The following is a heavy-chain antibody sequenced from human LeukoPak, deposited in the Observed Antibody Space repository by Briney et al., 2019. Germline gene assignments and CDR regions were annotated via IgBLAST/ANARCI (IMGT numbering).Heavy chain of an antibody. CDR1: GYTFTSCD. J-gene: IGHJ6*02. CDR2: INPNSGNT. D-gene: IGHD3-10*01. Sequence: ASVKVSCKASGYTFTSCDINWVRQATGQGLEWMGWINPNSGNTGYAQKFQGRVTMTRNTSISTAYMELSSLRSEDTAVYYCARGWGRQVRGVIKSYYYYYGMDVWGQGTTVTVSS. V-gene: IGHV1-8*01. CDR3: ARGWGRQVRGVIKSYYYYYGMDV.